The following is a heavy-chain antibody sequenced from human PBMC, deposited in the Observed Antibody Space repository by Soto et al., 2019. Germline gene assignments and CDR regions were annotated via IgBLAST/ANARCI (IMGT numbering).Heavy chain of an antibody. D-gene: IGHD1-1*01. V-gene: IGHV4-59*01. J-gene: IGHJ6*02. CDR2: IYYSGST. CDR1: GGSISSYY. Sequence: PSETLSLTCTVSGGSISSYYWSWIRQPPGKGLEWIGYIYYSGSTNYNPSLKSRVTISVDTSKNQFSLKLSSVTAADTAVYYCARGAVDDDLSYYYYGMDVWGQGTTVTVSS. CDR3: ARGAVDDDLSYYYYGMDV.